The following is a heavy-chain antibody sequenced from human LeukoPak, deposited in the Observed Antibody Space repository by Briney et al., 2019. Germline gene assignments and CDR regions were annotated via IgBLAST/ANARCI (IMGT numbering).Heavy chain of an antibody. V-gene: IGHV1-2*02. CDR3: ASPQRGSGSYYSDY. Sequence: GASVKVSCKASGYTFTGYYMHWVRQAPGQGLEWMGWINPNSGGTNYAQKFQGRVTMTRDTSISTAYMDLSSLTSDDTAVYYCASPQRGSGSYYSDYWGQGTLITVSS. CDR2: INPNSGGT. CDR1: GYTFTGYY. J-gene: IGHJ4*02. D-gene: IGHD3-10*01.